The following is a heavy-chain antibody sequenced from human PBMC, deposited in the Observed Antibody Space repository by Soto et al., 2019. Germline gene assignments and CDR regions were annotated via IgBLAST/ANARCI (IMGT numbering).Heavy chain of an antibody. CDR3: AEQLVRDYNAFDI. D-gene: IGHD6-6*01. CDR2: ITPFNGNT. Sequence: SVKVSCKASGYTFTYRYLHWVRQAPGQALEWMGWITPFNGNTNYAQKFQDRVTITRDRSMSTAYMELSSLRSEDTAMYYCAEQLVRDYNAFDIWGQGTMVTVSS. J-gene: IGHJ3*02. CDR1: GYTFTYRY. V-gene: IGHV1-45*02.